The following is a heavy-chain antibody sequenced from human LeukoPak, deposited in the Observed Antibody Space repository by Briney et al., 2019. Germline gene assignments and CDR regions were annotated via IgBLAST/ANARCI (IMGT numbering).Heavy chain of an antibody. J-gene: IGHJ5*02. V-gene: IGHV4-59*01. D-gene: IGHD3-9*01. CDR2: IYYSGST. Sequence: SETLSLTCTVSGGSISSYYWSWIRQPPGKGREWMGYIYYSGSTNYNPSLKSRVTISVDTSKNQFSLKLSSVTAADTAVYYCARVGGTIFGPWGQGTLVTVSS. CDR3: ARVGGTIFGP. CDR1: GGSISSYY.